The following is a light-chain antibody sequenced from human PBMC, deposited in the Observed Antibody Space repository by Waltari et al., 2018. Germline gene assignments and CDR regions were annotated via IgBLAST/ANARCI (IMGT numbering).Light chain of an antibody. CDR2: KSS. J-gene: IGKJ2*01. V-gene: IGKV1-5*03. CDR3: QQYDSRYT. Sequence: DIQLTQSPSTLSASVGDRVSITCRASQSIRNWLAWYQQKPGKAPTLLIYKSSSLESGVPSRFSGSGSGTEFTLTISSLQPDDFATYYCQQYDSRYTFGQGTKLEIK. CDR1: QSIRNW.